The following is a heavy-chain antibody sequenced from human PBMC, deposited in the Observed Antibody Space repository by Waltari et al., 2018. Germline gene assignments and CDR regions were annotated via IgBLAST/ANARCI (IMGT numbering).Heavy chain of an antibody. CDR3: AREYGVRGTTLTTGY. D-gene: IGHD4-4*01. CDR1: GFTFSDYY. CDR2: ISITSNTI. J-gene: IGHJ4*02. V-gene: IGHV3-11*01. Sequence: QVQLVESGGALVKPGGSLRLSCTASGFTFSDYYMTWVRQPPGKGLEWSPYISITSNTIYSAESVRGRFFISRDNAQNSLCLQMNSLSAEDTAGYYCAREYGVRGTTLTTGYWGQGTLVTVSS.